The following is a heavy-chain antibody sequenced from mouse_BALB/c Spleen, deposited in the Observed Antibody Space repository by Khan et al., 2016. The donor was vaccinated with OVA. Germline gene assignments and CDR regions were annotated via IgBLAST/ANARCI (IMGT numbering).Heavy chain of an antibody. CDR3: VREAYRYDEYYFDY. CDR2: ISSGGTP. Sequence: EVQLVESGGDLVKPGGSLKLSCAVSGFTFSSYVMSWVHQTPEKRLEWVASISSGGTPAYPDSLNGRFTISRDNARNIMYLQMSSLRSEDTAMYYCVREAYRYDEYYFDYWGQGTTLTVSS. CDR1: GFTFSSYV. V-gene: IGHV5-6-5*01. J-gene: IGHJ2*01. D-gene: IGHD2-14*01.